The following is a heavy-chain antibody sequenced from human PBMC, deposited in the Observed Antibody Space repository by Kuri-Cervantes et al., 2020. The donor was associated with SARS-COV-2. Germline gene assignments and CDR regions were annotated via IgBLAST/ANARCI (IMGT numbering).Heavy chain of an antibody. CDR1: GGSISGYY. CDR3: ARVSGYCSSTSCRSYGYYYYYGMDV. D-gene: IGHD2-2*01. CDR2: INHSGST. V-gene: IGHV4-34*01. J-gene: IGHJ6*02. Sequence: GSLRLSCTVSGGSISGYYWSWIRQPPGKGLEWIGEINHSGSTNYNPSLKSRVTISVDTSKNQFSLKLSSVTAADTAVYYCARVSGYCSSTSCRSYGYYYYYGMDVWGQGTTVTVSS.